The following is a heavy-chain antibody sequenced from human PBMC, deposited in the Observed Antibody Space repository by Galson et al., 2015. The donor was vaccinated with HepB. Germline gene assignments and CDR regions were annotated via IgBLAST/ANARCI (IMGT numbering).Heavy chain of an antibody. D-gene: IGHD2-15*01. Sequence: SCKASGGTFSSYAISWVRQAPGQGLEWMGGIIPIFGTANYAQKFQGRVTITADESTSTAYMELSSLRSEDTAVYYCARLEVGYCSGGSCGAAFDIWGQGTMVTVSS. CDR1: GGTFSSYA. J-gene: IGHJ3*02. V-gene: IGHV1-69*01. CDR2: IIPIFGTA. CDR3: ARLEVGYCSGGSCGAAFDI.